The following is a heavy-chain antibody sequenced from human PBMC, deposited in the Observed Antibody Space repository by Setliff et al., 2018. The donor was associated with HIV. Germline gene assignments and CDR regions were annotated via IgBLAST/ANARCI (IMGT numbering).Heavy chain of an antibody. CDR3: VRVISGGAFDI. CDR1: GFTFSDHY. CDR2: SRTKTYSYTT. Sequence: GGSLRLSCAASGFTFSDHYMDWVRQAPGKGPEWVGRSRTKTYSYTTDYAASVKGRFTISRDDSRNSLYLQMNSLKTEDTAVYYCVRVISGGAFDIRGQGTKVTVSS. J-gene: IGHJ3*02. D-gene: IGHD2-21*01. V-gene: IGHV3-72*01.